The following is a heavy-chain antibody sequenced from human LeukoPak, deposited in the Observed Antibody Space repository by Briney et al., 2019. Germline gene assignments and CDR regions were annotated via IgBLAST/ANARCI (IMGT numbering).Heavy chain of an antibody. CDR1: GFTFSRYG. J-gene: IGHJ6*03. CDR2: IRGSGGST. CDR3: AKVGGNSGWTPYEGNYYYYMDV. D-gene: IGHD6-19*01. Sequence: GGTLRLSCEASGFTFSRYGMSWVRQAPGKGLEWVSAIRGSGGSTYYADSVKGRFTISRDNSKNTLYLQMNSLRAEDTAVYYCAKVGGNSGWTPYEGNYYYYMDVWGKGTTVTISS. V-gene: IGHV3-23*01.